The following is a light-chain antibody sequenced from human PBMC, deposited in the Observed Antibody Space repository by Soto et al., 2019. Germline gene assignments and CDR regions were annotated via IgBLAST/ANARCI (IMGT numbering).Light chain of an antibody. CDR2: AAS. J-gene: IGKJ1*01. Sequence: DIQMTQSPSSLSASVVDRVTITCRASQSISSYLNWYQQKPGKAPKFLIYAASSLQSGVPSRFSSSGSGTDFSLTISSLQPEDFATYYCQQRYRTPWTFGQGTKVEMK. CDR1: QSISSY. V-gene: IGKV1-39*01. CDR3: QQRYRTPWT.